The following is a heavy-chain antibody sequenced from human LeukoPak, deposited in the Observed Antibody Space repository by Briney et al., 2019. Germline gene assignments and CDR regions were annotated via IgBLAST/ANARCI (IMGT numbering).Heavy chain of an antibody. CDR1: GGSINSYY. D-gene: IGHD4-23*01. CDR3: ARGGKATVVTM. Sequence: SETLSLTCTVSGGSINSYYWSWIRQPAGKGLEWIGRIYSSGSTNYNPSLKGRVSMSVDTSKNQFSLKLTSVTAADTAVYYCARGGKATVVTMWGQGILVTVSS. J-gene: IGHJ4*02. V-gene: IGHV4-4*07. CDR2: IYSSGST.